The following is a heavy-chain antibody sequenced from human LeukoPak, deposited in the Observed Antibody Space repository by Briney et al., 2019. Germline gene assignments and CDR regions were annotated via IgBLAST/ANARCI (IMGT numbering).Heavy chain of an antibody. V-gene: IGHV3-23*01. CDR2: IGGSDGGT. CDR3: AKGTVGMGV. J-gene: IGHJ6*02. Sequence: PGGSLRLSCAASGFTFSSYAMSWVRQAPGKGLEWVSSIGGSDGGTYYADSVKGRFTLSRDNSKNTLSLQMNSLRADDTAVYYCAKGTVGMGVWGPGTTVTVSS. CDR1: GFTFSSYA.